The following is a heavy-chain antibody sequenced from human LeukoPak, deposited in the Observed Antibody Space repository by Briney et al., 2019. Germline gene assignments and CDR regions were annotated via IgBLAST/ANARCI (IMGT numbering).Heavy chain of an antibody. CDR3: ARDSLVRGVIYYMDV. CDR2: INPNSGGT. CDR1: GYTFTGYY. V-gene: IGHV1-2*02. Sequence: ASVKVSCKASGYTFTGYYMHWVRQAPGQGLEWMGWINPNSGGTNYAQKFQGRVTMTRDTSISTAYMELSRLRSDDTGVYYCARDSLVRGVIYYMDVWGKGTTITISS. J-gene: IGHJ6*03. D-gene: IGHD3-10*01.